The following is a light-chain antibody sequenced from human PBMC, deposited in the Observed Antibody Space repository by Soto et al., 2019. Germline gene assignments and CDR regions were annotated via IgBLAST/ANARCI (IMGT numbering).Light chain of an antibody. CDR3: QQYGSSPQT. CDR2: DVS. Sequence: IVLTQSPGTLSLSPGERAILSCRASQSVSGTYLAWYQQRPGQAPRLLMSDVSTRATGIPDRFTGGGSGADFTLTISRLEPEDFAEYYCQQYGSSPQTFGLGTRLEIK. J-gene: IGKJ5*01. V-gene: IGKV3-20*01. CDR1: QSVSGTY.